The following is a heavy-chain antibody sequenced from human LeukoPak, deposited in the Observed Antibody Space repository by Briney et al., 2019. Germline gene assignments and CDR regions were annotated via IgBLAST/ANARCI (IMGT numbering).Heavy chain of an antibody. Sequence: SETLSLACTVSGGSVSSGNYYWSWIRQPPGKGLDWIGYIYYSGSTNYNPSLKSRVTISVDTSKNQFSLRLSSVTAADTAVYYCARDPSGYFNYWGQGTLATVSS. V-gene: IGHV4-61*01. J-gene: IGHJ4*02. CDR3: ARDPSGYFNY. D-gene: IGHD3-22*01. CDR2: IYYSGST. CDR1: GGSVSSGNYY.